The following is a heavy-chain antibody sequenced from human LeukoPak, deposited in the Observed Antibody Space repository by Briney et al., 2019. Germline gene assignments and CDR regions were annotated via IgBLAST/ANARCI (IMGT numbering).Heavy chain of an antibody. J-gene: IGHJ4*02. D-gene: IGHD6-19*01. Sequence: GGPLRLSCAASGFTFSSYGMHWVRQAPGKGLEWVAVIWYDGSNKYYADSVKGRFTISRDNSKNTLYLQMNSLRAEDTAVYYCARDRGYSSGWYQYWGQGTLVTVSS. V-gene: IGHV3-33*01. CDR1: GFTFSSYG. CDR3: ARDRGYSSGWYQY. CDR2: IWYDGSNK.